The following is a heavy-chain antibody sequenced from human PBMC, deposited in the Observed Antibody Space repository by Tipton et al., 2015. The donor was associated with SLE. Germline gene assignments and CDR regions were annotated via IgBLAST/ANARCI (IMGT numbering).Heavy chain of an antibody. CDR3: AKEGRYSSGWYGRNWFDP. CDR2: VYKN. Sequence: TLSLTCYVTGVSISNYYWTWIRQSPGKGLEWIGNVYKNYNPSLESRVTVSVDASRNLFSLKLSSVTAADTAVYYCAKEGRYSSGWYGRNWFDPWGQGTLVTVSS. D-gene: IGHD6-19*01. J-gene: IGHJ5*02. V-gene: IGHV4-59*12. CDR1: GVSISNYY.